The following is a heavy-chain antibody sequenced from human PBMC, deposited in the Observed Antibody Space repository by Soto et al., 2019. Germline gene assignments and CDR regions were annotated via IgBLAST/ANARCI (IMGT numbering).Heavy chain of an antibody. V-gene: IGHV3-15*01. CDR1: GFIFSNAW. CDR2: IRSKSDGGTT. Sequence: EVQLVESGGGLVKPGGSLRLSCAASGFIFSNAWMNWVRQAPGKGLEWVGCIRSKSDGGTTDYAAPVEGRFIISRDDSKNMLYLQMNSLKIEDTAVYYCTTGWSSRDYWGQGTLVTVSS. D-gene: IGHD6-13*01. CDR3: TTGWSSRDY. J-gene: IGHJ4*02.